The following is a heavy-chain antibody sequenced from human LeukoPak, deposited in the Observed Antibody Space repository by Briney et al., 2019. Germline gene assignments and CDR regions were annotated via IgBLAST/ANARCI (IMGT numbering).Heavy chain of an antibody. CDR2: IYSGGST. CDR1: GFTVSSNY. J-gene: IGHJ4*02. V-gene: IGHV3-66*01. CDR3: ARGHDYDGSVAY. Sequence: LTGGSLRLSCAASGFTVSSNYMSWVRQAPGKGLDWVSVIYSGGSTYYADSVKGRFTISRDNSKNTLYLQMNSLRAEDTAVYYCARGHDYDGSVAYWGQGTLVTVSS. D-gene: IGHD3-22*01.